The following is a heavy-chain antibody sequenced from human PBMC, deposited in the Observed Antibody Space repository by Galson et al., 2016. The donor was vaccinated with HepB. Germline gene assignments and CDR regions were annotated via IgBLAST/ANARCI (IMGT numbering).Heavy chain of an antibody. Sequence: HWVRQAPGQGLEWVGWINTNSGATTYAQKFQGRVTMTKDTSINTAYMELTSLRSDDTAIYYCARASPLLHYSDISGSFFDNYWGQGTLVTVSS. CDR3: ARASPLLHYSDISGSFFDNY. D-gene: IGHD3-22*01. CDR2: INTNSGAT. J-gene: IGHJ4*02. V-gene: IGHV1-2*02.